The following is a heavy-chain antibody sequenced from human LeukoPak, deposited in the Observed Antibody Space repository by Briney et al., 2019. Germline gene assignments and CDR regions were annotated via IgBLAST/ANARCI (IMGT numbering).Heavy chain of an antibody. J-gene: IGHJ4*02. V-gene: IGHV3-48*03. CDR2: INFSGDSM. Sequence: GGSLRLSCAASGFTFSNYELNWVRQAPGEGLEWVSYINFSGDSMYYADSVKGRFTISRDNAKNSLYLQMNSLRAEDTAVYYCARGGPVGGFDYWGQGTLVTVSS. D-gene: IGHD4-23*01. CDR3: ARGGPVGGFDY. CDR1: GFTFSNYE.